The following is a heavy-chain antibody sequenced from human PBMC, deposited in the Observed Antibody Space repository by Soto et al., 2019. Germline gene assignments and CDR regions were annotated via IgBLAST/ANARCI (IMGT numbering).Heavy chain of an antibody. CDR3: ARARATIAAAAIFDC. CDR2: VYRTGST. CDR1: GDSISSTFW. J-gene: IGHJ4*02. Sequence: PSETLSLTCRVSGDSISSTFWWTWVRQPPGKGLEWIGEVYRTGSTNYNPSLEGRLTISVDKSKNQFSLKLTSVTAADTAVYYCARARATIAAAAIFDCWGQGTLVTVSS. D-gene: IGHD6-13*01. V-gene: IGHV4-4*02.